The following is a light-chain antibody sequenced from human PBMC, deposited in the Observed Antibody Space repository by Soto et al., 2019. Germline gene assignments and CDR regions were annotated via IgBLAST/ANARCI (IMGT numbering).Light chain of an antibody. Sequence: QSALTQPPSVSGSPGQSITISCTGTSSDVGGYNYVSWYQHHPGKAPKLMIYEVSNRPSGVSNRFSGSKSGNTASLTISGLQAEDEADYYCSSYTSSSPYVFGTGTKLTVL. CDR2: EVS. CDR1: SSDVGGYNY. CDR3: SSYTSSSPYV. V-gene: IGLV2-14*01. J-gene: IGLJ1*01.